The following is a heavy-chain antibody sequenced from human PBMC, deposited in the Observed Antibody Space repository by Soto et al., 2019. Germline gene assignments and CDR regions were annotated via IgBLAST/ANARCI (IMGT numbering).Heavy chain of an antibody. V-gene: IGHV5-51*03. D-gene: IGHD3-22*01. CDR1: GYTFTSYW. J-gene: IGHJ3*02. Sequence: EVQLVQSGAEVKKPGESLKISCKGSGYTFTSYWIGWVRQMPGKGLEWMGIIYPGDSDTRYNPSFQGQVTISADKSISTAYLQWSSLKASDIAMYYCARDADSSGATRDAFDIWGQGTMVTVSS. CDR2: IYPGDSDT. CDR3: ARDADSSGATRDAFDI.